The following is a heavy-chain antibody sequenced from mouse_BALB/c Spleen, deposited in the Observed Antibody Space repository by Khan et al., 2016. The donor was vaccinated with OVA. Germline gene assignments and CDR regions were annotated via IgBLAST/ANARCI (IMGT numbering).Heavy chain of an antibody. J-gene: IGHJ4*01. CDR1: GFTFSSFG. CDR3: ATYGNFYAMDY. V-gene: IGHV5-17*02. Sequence: EVELVESGGGLVQPGGSRKLSCAASGFTFSSFGMHWVRQAPERGLEWVAYISSGSSPIYYADTMTGRFTISSDNPKHTLFLQMTSLRSEDTGRYYCATYGNFYAMDYWGQGTSVTGSS. D-gene: IGHD2-1*01. CDR2: ISSGSSPI.